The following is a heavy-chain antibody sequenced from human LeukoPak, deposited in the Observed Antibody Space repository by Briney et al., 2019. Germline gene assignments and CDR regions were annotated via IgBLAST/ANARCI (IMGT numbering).Heavy chain of an antibody. CDR3: ARDVETFEVDY. Sequence: ASVKVFCKASGYTFTGYYMHWVRQAPGQGLEWMGWINPNSGGTNYAQKFQGRVTMTRDTSISTAYMELSRLRSDDTAEYYCARDVETFEVDYWGQGTLVTVSS. J-gene: IGHJ4*02. CDR2: INPNSGGT. V-gene: IGHV1-2*02. D-gene: IGHD3-16*01. CDR1: GYTFTGYY.